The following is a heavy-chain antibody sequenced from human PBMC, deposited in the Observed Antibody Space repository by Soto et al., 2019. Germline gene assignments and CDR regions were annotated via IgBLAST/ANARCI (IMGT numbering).Heavy chain of an antibody. D-gene: IGHD3-10*01. CDR1: GYIFTSYA. J-gene: IGHJ4*02. V-gene: IGHV1-3*04. CDR2: INTGNGNT. Sequence: QVQLVQSGAEVKKPGASVKVSCKASGYIFTSYAIHWVRQAPGQRLEWMGWINTGNGNTKYSQNFRGRVTITRDTSASIDYMELSSLRSEDTAVYYCARGVRGVFDYWGQGTLVTVSS. CDR3: ARGVRGVFDY.